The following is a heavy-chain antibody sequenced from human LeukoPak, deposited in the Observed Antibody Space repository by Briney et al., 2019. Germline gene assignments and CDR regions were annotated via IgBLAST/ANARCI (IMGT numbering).Heavy chain of an antibody. J-gene: IGHJ4*02. CDR1: GFTFSAHY. V-gene: IGHV3-11*01. CDR3: ARATLGGEDY. CDR2: ISSSGNTI. D-gene: IGHD4-17*01. Sequence: GGSPRLSCAASGFTFSAHYMSWIRQAPGKGLEWVSYISSSGNTIYYADSVKGRFTISRDNAKNSLYLQMNSLRAEDTAVYYCARATLGGEDYWGQGTLVTVSS.